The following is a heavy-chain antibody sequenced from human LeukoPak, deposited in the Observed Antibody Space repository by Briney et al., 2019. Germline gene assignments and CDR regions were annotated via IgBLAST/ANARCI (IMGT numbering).Heavy chain of an antibody. D-gene: IGHD6-19*01. CDR3: AKDWGSGGWYNYFDP. CDR1: GFTISSHG. Sequence: GTSLRLSCAVSGFTISSHGMHWVRQAPGKGPEWVAMIAYHGDTEYYGDSVKGRFTISRDNSKNTLYLQMDSLRAEDTAVYHCAKDWGSGGWYNYFDPWGQGTLVTVSS. CDR2: IAYHGDTE. V-gene: IGHV3-30*18. J-gene: IGHJ5*02.